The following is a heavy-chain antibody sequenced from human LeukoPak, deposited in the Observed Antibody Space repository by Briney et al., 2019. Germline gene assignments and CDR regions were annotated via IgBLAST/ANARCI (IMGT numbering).Heavy chain of an antibody. J-gene: IGHJ4*02. D-gene: IGHD2-2*01. Sequence: GGSLRLSCAASGFTFSTYGMNWVRQAPGKGLEWVSYISGNNGNICYADSVKGRFTISRDNAKNSLYLQMNSLRAEDTAVYYCARVGVSAQYFDYWGQGTLVTVSS. CDR2: ISGNNGNI. CDR3: ARVGVSAQYFDY. CDR1: GFTFSTYG. V-gene: IGHV3-48*04.